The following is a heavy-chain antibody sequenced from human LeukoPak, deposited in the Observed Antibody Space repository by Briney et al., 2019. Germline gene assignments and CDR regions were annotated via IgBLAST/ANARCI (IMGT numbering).Heavy chain of an antibody. J-gene: IGHJ4*02. CDR1: GFTFDIYE. CDR3: ARDRYSSS. Sequence: GGSLRPSCAASGFTFDIYEMNWVRQAPGKGLEWLSYISSSGTTIYYADSVKGRFTVSRDNAKNSLYLQMNSLRVDDTAVYYCARDRYSSSWGQGTLVTVSS. D-gene: IGHD6-13*01. CDR2: ISSSGTTI. V-gene: IGHV3-48*03.